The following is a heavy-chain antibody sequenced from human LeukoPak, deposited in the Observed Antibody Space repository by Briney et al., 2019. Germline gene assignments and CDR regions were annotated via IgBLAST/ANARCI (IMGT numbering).Heavy chain of an antibody. V-gene: IGHV4-59*01. CDR3: ARSGGYSSPQNY. J-gene: IGHJ4*02. CDR1: GGSISSYY. Sequence: SETLSLTCTVSGGSISSYYWSWIRQPPGKGLEWIGYIYYSGTTNYNPSLKSRVTISVDTSKSQFSLKLDSVTAADTAVYYCARSGGYSSPQNYWGQGTLVTVSS. D-gene: IGHD6-19*01. CDR2: IYYSGTT.